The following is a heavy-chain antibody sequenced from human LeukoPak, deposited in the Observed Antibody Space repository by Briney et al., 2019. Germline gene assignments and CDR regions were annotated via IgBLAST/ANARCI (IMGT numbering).Heavy chain of an antibody. J-gene: IGHJ5*02. CDR2: IYSTGTT. V-gene: IGHV4-4*07. CDR1: GDSINNYY. Sequence: SETLSLTCTVSGDSINNYYWSWIRQPAGKGLEWIGRIYSTGTTNYNPSLKSRVTMSVDTSKNQFSLKLSSVTAADTAVYYCAKVRYGTFNRFDPWGQGTLVTVSS. D-gene: IGHD2/OR15-2a*01. CDR3: AKVRYGTFNRFDP.